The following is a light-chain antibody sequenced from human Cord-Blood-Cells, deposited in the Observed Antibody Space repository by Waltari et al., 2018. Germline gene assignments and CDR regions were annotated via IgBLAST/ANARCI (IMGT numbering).Light chain of an antibody. CDR1: QSVSSN. J-gene: IGKJ1*01. V-gene: IGKV3-15*01. CDR2: GAS. Sequence: EIAMTQSPATLSVSPGERATLACRARQSVSSNLAWYQQKPGQAPRLLIYGASTTATGIPARFSGSGAGTEFTLTISSLQSEYFAVYYCQQYNNWPETFGQGTKVEIK. CDR3: QQYNNWPET.